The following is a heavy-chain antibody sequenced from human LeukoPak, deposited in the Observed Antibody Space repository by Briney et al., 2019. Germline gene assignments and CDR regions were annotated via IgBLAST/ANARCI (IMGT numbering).Heavy chain of an antibody. D-gene: IGHD7-27*01. CDR1: GFTFVDYG. Sequence: PGGSLRLSCATSGFTFVDYGLSWVRQAPGKGLEWVANINQDGSEKYYADSVKGRFTLSRDNAENSVYLQMNNLRPEETAVYYCATLNWESPDYWGQGTQVTVSS. CDR3: ATLNWESPDY. CDR2: INQDGSEK. J-gene: IGHJ4*02. V-gene: IGHV3-7*01.